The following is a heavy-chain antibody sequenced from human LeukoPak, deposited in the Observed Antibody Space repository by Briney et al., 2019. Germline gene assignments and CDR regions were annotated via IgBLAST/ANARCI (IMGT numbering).Heavy chain of an antibody. D-gene: IGHD2-2*01. CDR2: INPSGGST. Sequence: ASVKVSCKASGYTFTSYYMHWVRQAPGQGLEWMGIINPSGGSTSYAQKFQGRVTMTRDTSTSTVYMELSSLRSEDTPVYYCARVRDYCSSTSCNYYYGMDVWGQGTTVTVSS. J-gene: IGHJ6*02. V-gene: IGHV1-46*01. CDR3: ARVRDYCSSTSCNYYYGMDV. CDR1: GYTFTSYY.